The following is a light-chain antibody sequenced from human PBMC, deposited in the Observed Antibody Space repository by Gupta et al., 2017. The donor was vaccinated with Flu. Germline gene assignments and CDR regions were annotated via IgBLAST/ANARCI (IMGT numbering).Light chain of an antibody. J-gene: IGLJ2*01. CDR3: SSWDVSQREWL. CDR1: SSNIGSSH. V-gene: IGLV1-44*01. CDR2: GND. Sequence: QSVLTQPPSASATPGQRVIITCSGGSSNIGSSHANWYQQLPGTAPKLLIYGNDQRLSGVPDRFSASKSGTSASLAISGLQAEDEANYYCSSWDVSQREWLFGGGTKVTVL.